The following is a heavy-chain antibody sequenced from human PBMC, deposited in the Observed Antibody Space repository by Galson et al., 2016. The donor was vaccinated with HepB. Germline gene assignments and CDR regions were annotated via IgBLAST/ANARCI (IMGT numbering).Heavy chain of an antibody. CDR2: IRGSGDST. CDR1: GFTFSSYT. J-gene: IGHJ4*02. CDR3: AKGYCSGGSCQGAFDY. Sequence: SLRLSCAASGFTFSSYTMSWVREAPGEGLEWVSAIRGSGDSTYYADSVKGRFTISRDNSKNTLYLQMNSLRAEDTAVYYCAKGYCSGGSCQGAFDYWGQGTLVTVSS. V-gene: IGHV3-23*01. D-gene: IGHD2-15*01.